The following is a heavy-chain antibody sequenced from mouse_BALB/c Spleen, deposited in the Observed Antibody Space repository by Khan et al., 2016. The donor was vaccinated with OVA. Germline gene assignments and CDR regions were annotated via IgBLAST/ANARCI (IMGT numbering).Heavy chain of an antibody. Sequence: EVQLQESGPDLVKPSQSLSLTCTVTGYSITSGYSWHWIRQFPGNKLEWMGYIYHSGSINYNPSLKSRFSITRDTTKNLFFLQLNSVTTEDTATYYCARDGNYMDYWGQGTSVTVSS. CDR3: ARDGNYMDY. D-gene: IGHD2-1*01. J-gene: IGHJ4*01. V-gene: IGHV3-1*02. CDR1: GYSITSGYS. CDR2: IYHSGSI.